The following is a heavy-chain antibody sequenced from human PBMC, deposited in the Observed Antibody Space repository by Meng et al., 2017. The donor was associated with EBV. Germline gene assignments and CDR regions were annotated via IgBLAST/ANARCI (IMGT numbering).Heavy chain of an antibody. CDR1: GYTFTSNG. Sequence: QVRLGKSGTKWKKPGDSSKVSCKASGYTFTSNGISWVPQAPGQGLEWMGWISAYNGNTNYAQKLQGRVTMTTDTSTSTAYMELRSLRSDDTAVYYCARGLDYFDYWGQGTLVTVSS. CDR2: ISAYNGNT. CDR3: ARGLDYFDY. J-gene: IGHJ4*02. V-gene: IGHV1-18*01.